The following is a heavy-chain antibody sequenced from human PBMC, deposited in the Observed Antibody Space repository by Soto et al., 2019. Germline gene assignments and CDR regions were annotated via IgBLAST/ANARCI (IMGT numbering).Heavy chain of an antibody. CDR2: ISYDGSNK. Sequence: PGGSLRLSCAASGFTFSSYAMHWVRQAPGKGLEWVAVISYDGSNKYYADSVKGRFTISRDNSKNTLYLQMNSLRAEDTAVYYCATASRISYGYEAYLDYWGQGTLVTVSS. V-gene: IGHV3-30-3*01. CDR1: GFTFSSYA. D-gene: IGHD5-18*01. J-gene: IGHJ4*02. CDR3: ATASRISYGYEAYLDY.